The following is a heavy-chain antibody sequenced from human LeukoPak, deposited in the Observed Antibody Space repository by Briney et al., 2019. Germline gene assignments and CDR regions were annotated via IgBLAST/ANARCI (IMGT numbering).Heavy chain of an antibody. CDR3: ARGHCSGGSCYRAPQRPNWFDP. Sequence: SVKVSCKASGGTFSSYAISWVRQAPGQGLEWMGRIIPIFGIANYAQKFQGRVTITADKSTGTAYMELSSLRSEDTAVYYCARGHCSGGSCYRAPQRPNWFDPWGQGTLVTVSS. CDR1: GGTFSSYA. J-gene: IGHJ5*02. D-gene: IGHD2-15*01. CDR2: IIPIFGIA. V-gene: IGHV1-69*04.